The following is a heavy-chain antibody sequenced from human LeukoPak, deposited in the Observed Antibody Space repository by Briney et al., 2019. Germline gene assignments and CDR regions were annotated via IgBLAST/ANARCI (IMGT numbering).Heavy chain of an antibody. CDR1: GFTFSSYW. CDR2: IKQDGSEK. CDR3: ARGGPINYDFWSGPEFDP. J-gene: IGHJ5*02. V-gene: IGHV3-7*01. D-gene: IGHD3-3*01. Sequence: QPGGSLRLSCAASGFTFSSYWMSWVRQAPGKGLEWVANIKQDGSEKYYVDSVKGRFTISRDNAKNSLYLQMNSLRAADTAVYYCARGGPINYDFWSGPEFDPWGQGTLVTVSS.